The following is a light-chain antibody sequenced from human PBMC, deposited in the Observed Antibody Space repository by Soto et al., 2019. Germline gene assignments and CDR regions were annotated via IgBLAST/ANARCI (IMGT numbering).Light chain of an antibody. J-gene: IGKJ1*01. V-gene: IGKV3-11*01. Sequence: EIVLTQSPGTLSLSPWEIATLSCRASQSVTNYIAWYQQRPGQAPRLLIYDASNRASGVPARFSGSGSGTDFTLTISDLEPADFGLYYCQQRLNWPPGFGQGTKVDIK. CDR1: QSVTNY. CDR3: QQRLNWPPG. CDR2: DAS.